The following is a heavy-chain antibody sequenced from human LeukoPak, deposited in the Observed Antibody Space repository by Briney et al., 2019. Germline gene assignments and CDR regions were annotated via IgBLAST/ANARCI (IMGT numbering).Heavy chain of an antibody. CDR2: ISSSTDPT. D-gene: IGHD6-13*01. CDR1: GFTFSGFS. CDR3: ARPAAADLYYFDY. Sequence: PEGSLRLSCVASGFTFSGFSMNWVRLAPGKGLELVSYISSSTDPTYYADSVKGRFTVSRDDAKSSLYLQMNSLRAEDTAVYYCARPAAADLYYFDYWSQGTLVTVSS. J-gene: IGHJ4*02. V-gene: IGHV3-48*01.